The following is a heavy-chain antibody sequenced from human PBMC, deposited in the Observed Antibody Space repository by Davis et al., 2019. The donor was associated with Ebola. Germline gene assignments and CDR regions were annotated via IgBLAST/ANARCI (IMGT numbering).Heavy chain of an antibody. Sequence: SETLSLTCAVYGGAFSGYYWSWIRQPPGKGLEWIGEINHSGSSKYNPSLKSRVTISVDTSKNQFSLKLSSVTAADTAVYYCAKVGLLWFGELLYHYYGMDVWGKGTTVTVSS. D-gene: IGHD3-10*01. J-gene: IGHJ6*04. CDR1: GGAFSGYY. CDR2: INHSGSS. CDR3: AKVGLLWFGELLYHYYGMDV. V-gene: IGHV4-34*01.